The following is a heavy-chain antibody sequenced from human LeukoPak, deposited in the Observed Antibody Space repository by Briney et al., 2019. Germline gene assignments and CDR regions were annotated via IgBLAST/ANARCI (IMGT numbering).Heavy chain of an antibody. CDR2: ISDDGSNK. Sequence: GGSLRLSCAASGFTFSSYGIHWVRQAPGKGLEWVAVISDDGSNKNYADSVKGRFTISRDNSNNTLYLQMNSLRGEDTAVYYCAKAGTFYYESDVWGKGTTLTVSS. J-gene: IGHJ6*04. CDR1: GFTFSSYG. V-gene: IGHV3-30*18. CDR3: AKAGTFYYESDV. D-gene: IGHD3-22*01.